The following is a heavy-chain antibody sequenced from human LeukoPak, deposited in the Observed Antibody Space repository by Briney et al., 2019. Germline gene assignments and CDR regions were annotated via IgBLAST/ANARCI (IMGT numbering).Heavy chain of an antibody. CDR2: IYYSGST. J-gene: IGHJ4*02. D-gene: IGHD3-10*01. CDR3: ARRSYYYGSGSYPGYFDY. CDR1: GGSISSYY. Sequence: SETLSLTCTVSGGSISSYYWSWIRQPPGKGLEWIGYIYYSGSTNYNPSLRSRVTISVDTSKNEFSLKLNSVTAADTAVYYCARRSYYYGSGSYPGYFDYWGQGILVTVSS. V-gene: IGHV4-59*08.